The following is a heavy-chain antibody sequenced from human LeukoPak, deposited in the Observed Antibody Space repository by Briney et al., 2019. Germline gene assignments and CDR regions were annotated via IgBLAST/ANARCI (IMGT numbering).Heavy chain of an antibody. J-gene: IGHJ5*02. V-gene: IGHV1-2*02. CDR2: SNPKTGYT. CDR3: ARDNSVGDIAWWFDP. CDR1: GYTFTGYY. D-gene: IGHD3-16*02. Sequence: ASVKVSCKASGYTFTGYYVHWVRQAPGQGLEWMGWSNPKTGYTTYAQKFQGRVTMTRDMSTTTDYMELSSLRSEDTAVYYCARDNSVGDIAWWFDPWGQGTLVTVSS.